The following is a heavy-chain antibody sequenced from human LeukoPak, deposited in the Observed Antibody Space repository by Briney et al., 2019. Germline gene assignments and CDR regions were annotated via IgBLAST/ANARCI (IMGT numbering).Heavy chain of an antibody. J-gene: IGHJ6*03. CDR3: GHSSGWYGYMDV. CDR2: INHSGST. D-gene: IGHD6-19*01. CDR1: GGSFSGYY. Sequence: SETLSLTCAVYGGSFSGYYWSWIRQSPGKGLEWIGEINHSGSTNYNPSLKSRVTISVDTSKNQFSLKLSSVTAADTAVYYCGHSSGWYGYMDVWGKGTTVTISS. V-gene: IGHV4-34*01.